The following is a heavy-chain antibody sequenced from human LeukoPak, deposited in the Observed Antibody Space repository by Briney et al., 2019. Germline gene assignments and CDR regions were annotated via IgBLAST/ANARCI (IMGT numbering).Heavy chain of an antibody. CDR3: ARRLHLKKNVDIVATFWFDP. CDR2: IYPGDSDT. J-gene: IGHJ5*02. V-gene: IGHV5-51*01. D-gene: IGHD5-12*01. CDR1: GYSFTSYW. Sequence: GESLKISCKGSGYSFTSYWIGWVRQMPGKGLEWMGIIYPGDSDTRYSPSFQGQVTISADKSSSTAYLQWSSLKASDTAMYYCARRLHLKKNVDIVATFWFDPWGQGTLVTVSS.